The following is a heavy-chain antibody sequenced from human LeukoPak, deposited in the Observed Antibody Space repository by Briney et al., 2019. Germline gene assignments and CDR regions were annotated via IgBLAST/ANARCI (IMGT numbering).Heavy chain of an antibody. Sequence: PSETLSLTCTVSGGSISSSSSYWGWIRQPPGKGLEWIVSIYYSGSTYYNSSLKSRVTISVDTSKNQFSLKLSSVTAADTAVYYCARHFMVRGVILSNWFDPWGQGTLVTVSS. D-gene: IGHD3-10*01. CDR2: IYYSGST. J-gene: IGHJ5*02. V-gene: IGHV4-39*01. CDR3: ARHFMVRGVILSNWFDP. CDR1: GGSISSSSSY.